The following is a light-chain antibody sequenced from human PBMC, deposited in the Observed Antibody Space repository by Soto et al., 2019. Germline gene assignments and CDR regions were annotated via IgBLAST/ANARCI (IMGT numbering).Light chain of an antibody. CDR3: QQYESYSPLT. Sequence: DIQMTQSPSTLSGSVGYRFTITCRASQSIRSWLAWYQQKPGKAPKLLIYDAYSLESGVPSIFSGRRSGTEFTLTIAGLQPEDFATYYCQQYESYSPLTFGGGTTGDIK. J-gene: IGKJ4*01. CDR2: DAY. CDR1: QSIRSW. V-gene: IGKV1-5*01.